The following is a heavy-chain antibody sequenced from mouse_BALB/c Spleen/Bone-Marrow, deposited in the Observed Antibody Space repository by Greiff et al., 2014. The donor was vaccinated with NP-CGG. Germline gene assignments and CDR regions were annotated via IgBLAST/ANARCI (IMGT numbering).Heavy chain of an antibody. V-gene: IGHV14-3*02. Sequence: EVQLQQSGAELVKPGASVKLSCTASGFNIKDTYMHWVKQRPEQGLEWIGWIDPANGNTKYDPNFQGKATITADTSSNTAYLQLSILTSEDAAVYYCARDYDCFFDYWGQGTTLTVSS. CDR2: IDPANGNT. D-gene: IGHD2-4*01. CDR1: GFNIKDTY. J-gene: IGHJ2*01. CDR3: ARDYDCFFDY.